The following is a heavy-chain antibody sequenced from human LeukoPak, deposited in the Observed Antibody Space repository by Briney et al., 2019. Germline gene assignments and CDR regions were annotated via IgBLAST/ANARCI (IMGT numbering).Heavy chain of an antibody. J-gene: IGHJ5*02. CDR1: GFIFSDSW. V-gene: IGHV3-7*03. CDR3: TTDRWYSADH. CDR2: IEKNGSGK. D-gene: IGHD2-15*01. Sequence: GGSLRLSCTVSGFIFSDSWMAWIRQAPGKGLEWVAIIEKNGSGKNYVDSVKGRFIISRDNAKNSLFLQMDSLKVEDTAIYYCTTDRWYSADHWGQGTLVTVFS.